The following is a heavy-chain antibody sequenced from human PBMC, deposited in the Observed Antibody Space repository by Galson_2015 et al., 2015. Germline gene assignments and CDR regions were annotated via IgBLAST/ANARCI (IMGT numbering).Heavy chain of an antibody. CDR1: GGTFSSYA. D-gene: IGHD1-26*01. Sequence: SCKASGGTFSSYAISWVRQAPGQGLEWMGGIIPIFGTANYAQKFQGRVTITADESTSTAYMELSSLRSEDTAVYYCARKGIWEYYFDYWGQGTLVTVSS. J-gene: IGHJ4*02. V-gene: IGHV1-69*01. CDR3: ARKGIWEYYFDY. CDR2: IIPIFGTA.